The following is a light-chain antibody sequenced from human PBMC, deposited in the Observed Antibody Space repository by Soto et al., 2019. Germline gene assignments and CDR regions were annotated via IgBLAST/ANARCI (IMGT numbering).Light chain of an antibody. CDR2: GAS. CDR3: QQYRNWPRT. CDR1: QSVDIN. Sequence: TPSALPLSVSPATGATLSVRASQSVDINLAWYQQKPGQAPRLLVYGASTRATDMPGRFSGRGSGTDFTLTISSLQSDDSAVYYCQQYRNWPRTFGQGTKVDI. V-gene: IGKV3-15*01. J-gene: IGKJ1*01.